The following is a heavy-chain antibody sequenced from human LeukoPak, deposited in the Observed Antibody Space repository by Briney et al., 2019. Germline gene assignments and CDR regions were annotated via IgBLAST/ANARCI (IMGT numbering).Heavy chain of an antibody. CDR1: GGSISDYY. CDR3: ARPHSSTDFYAFDI. V-gene: IGHV4-4*09. D-gene: IGHD2-2*01. Sequence: PSETLSLTCTVSGGSISDYYWSWIRQPPGTGLEWIGYIRTSGSTNYSPSHASRVTMSVDTSKNQISLKLRSVTAADTAVYYCARPHSSTDFYAFDIWGQGTMVTVSS. CDR2: IRTSGST. J-gene: IGHJ3*02.